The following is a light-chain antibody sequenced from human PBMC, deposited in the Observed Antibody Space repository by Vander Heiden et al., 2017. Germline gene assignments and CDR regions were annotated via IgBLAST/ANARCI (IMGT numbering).Light chain of an antibody. J-gene: IGKJ1*01. CDR1: QSVAGY. CDR3: QQDNNWPRT. V-gene: IGKV3-15*01. CDR2: GAS. Sequence: EIVMTQSPATLSVSPGERATLSCRASQSVAGYLAWYQQKPGQAPRLLIYGASTRATGIPVRFSGSGSGTEFTLTISSLQSEDFAVYYCQQDNNWPRTFGQGTKVEIK.